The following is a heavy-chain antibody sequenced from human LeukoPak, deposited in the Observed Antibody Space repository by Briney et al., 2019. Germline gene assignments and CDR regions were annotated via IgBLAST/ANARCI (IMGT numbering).Heavy chain of an antibody. CDR3: ARQRRDGYNCFFDY. CDR2: IYYSGST. CDR1: GGSISSYY. J-gene: IGHJ4*02. Sequence: SAPLSLTCTVSGGSISSYYWSWIRQPPGKGLEWIGYIYYSGSTNYNPSLKSRVTISVDTSKNQFSLKLSSVTAADTAVYYCARQRRDGYNCFFDYWGQGTLVTVSS. D-gene: IGHD5-12*01. V-gene: IGHV4-59*01.